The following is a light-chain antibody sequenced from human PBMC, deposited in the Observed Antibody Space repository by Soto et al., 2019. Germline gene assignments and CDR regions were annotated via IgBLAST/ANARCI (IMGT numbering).Light chain of an antibody. V-gene: IGKV3-20*01. CDR3: HHYGTSPTWT. CDR2: GAS. CDR1: QSVSNRY. J-gene: IGKJ1*01. Sequence: DIVLTQSPGTLSLSPGERATLSCRASQSVSNRYLAWYQQKPGQAPRLLIYGASSRATGIPDRFSGDGSGTDFTLTISRLEPEDFVVYSCHHYGTSPTWTFGQGTKVEVK.